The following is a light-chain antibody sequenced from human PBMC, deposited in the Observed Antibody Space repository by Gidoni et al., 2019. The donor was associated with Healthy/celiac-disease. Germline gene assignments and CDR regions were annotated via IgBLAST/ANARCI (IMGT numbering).Light chain of an antibody. Sequence: QSVLTQPPSASGTPGQRVTISCSGSSSNIGRNYVSGYKQLPGTAPKLLIYRNNQPPLGVPDRFSCSKSGTSSSLAISGLRSEDEAYYYCAAWDDSLSGWVFGGGTKLTVL. CDR3: AAWDDSLSGWV. J-gene: IGLJ3*02. CDR2: RNN. V-gene: IGLV1-47*01. CDR1: SSNIGRNY.